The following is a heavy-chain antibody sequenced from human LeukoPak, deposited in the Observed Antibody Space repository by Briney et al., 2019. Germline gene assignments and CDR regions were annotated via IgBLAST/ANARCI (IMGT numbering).Heavy chain of an antibody. V-gene: IGHV4-4*02. CDR2: VFHSGST. CDR1: GGSISNSNW. CDR3: ARDLYSSGTRFDY. D-gene: IGHD3-10*01. Sequence: KPSETLSLTCAVSGGSISNSNWWSWVRQPPGKGLEWIGEVFHSGSTNYNPSLKSRVTVSVDKSKNQFSLKLNSVTAADTAVYYCARDLYSSGTRFDYWGQGTLVTVSS. J-gene: IGHJ4*02.